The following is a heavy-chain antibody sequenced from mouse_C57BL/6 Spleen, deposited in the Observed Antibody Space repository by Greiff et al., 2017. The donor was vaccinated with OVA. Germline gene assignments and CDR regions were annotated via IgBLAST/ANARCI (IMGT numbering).Heavy chain of an antibody. V-gene: IGHV1-43*01. CDR1: GYSFTGYY. J-gene: IGHJ1*03. Sequence: EVQLQQSGPELVKPGASVKISCKASGYSFTGYYMHWVKQSSEKSLEWIGEINPSTGGTSYNQKFKGKATLTVDKSSSTAYMQLKSLTSEDSAVYYCARWELGWYFDVWGTGTTVTVSS. D-gene: IGHD4-1*01. CDR3: ARWELGWYFDV. CDR2: INPSTGGT.